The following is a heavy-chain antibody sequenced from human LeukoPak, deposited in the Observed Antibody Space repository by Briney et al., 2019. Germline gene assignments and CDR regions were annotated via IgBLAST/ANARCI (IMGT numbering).Heavy chain of an antibody. Sequence: GAPVKVSCKASGYTFTSYGISWVRQAPGQGLEWMGWISAYNGNTNYAQKLQGRVTMTTDTSTSTAYMELRSLRSDDTAIYYCARYRLPSAPARDWDYWGQGTLVTVSS. V-gene: IGHV1-18*01. CDR3: ARYRLPSAPARDWDY. CDR2: ISAYNGNT. CDR1: GYTFTSYG. D-gene: IGHD4-11*01. J-gene: IGHJ4*02.